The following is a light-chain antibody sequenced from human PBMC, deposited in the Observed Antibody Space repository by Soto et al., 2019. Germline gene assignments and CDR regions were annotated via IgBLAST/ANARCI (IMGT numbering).Light chain of an antibody. Sequence: QSVLTQPPSASGSPGQSVTISCTGTSSDVGGHNYVSWYQQYPGKAPKLMIYEVSKRPSGVPDRFSGSKSGNTASLTVSGLQAEDEADYYCSSYASSNSLVFGGGTTLTVL. CDR1: SSDVGGHNY. V-gene: IGLV2-8*01. CDR2: EVS. J-gene: IGLJ2*01. CDR3: SSYASSNSLV.